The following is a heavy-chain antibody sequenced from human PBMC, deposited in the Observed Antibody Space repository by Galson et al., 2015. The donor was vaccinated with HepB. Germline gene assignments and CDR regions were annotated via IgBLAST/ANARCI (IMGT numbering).Heavy chain of an antibody. CDR2: ISAGRTTI. J-gene: IGHJ6*02. CDR1: GVTIPSYS. Sequence: SLRLSCAASGVTIPSYSMNWVRKAPGKGLEWLAYISAGRTTIYYAASAKGRFTISRDNAKNFLYLHMNSLRGEDTAVYYCARNPSSYDYYNMDVWGHGTTVTVSS. V-gene: IGHV3-48*01. CDR3: ARNPSSYDYYNMDV.